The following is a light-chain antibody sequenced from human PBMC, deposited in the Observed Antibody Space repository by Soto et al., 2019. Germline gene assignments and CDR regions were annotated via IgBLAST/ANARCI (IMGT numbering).Light chain of an antibody. CDR3: QQRSNWPT. CDR1: QSVSSY. J-gene: IGKJ5*01. CDR2: DAS. Sequence: DIVLTQSPDTLSLSPGERATLSCRASQSVSSYLAWDQQKPGQAPRLLIYDASNRATGIPARFSGSGSGTSFTLTISSLEPEDFAVYYCQQRSNWPTFGQGTRLEIK. V-gene: IGKV3-11*01.